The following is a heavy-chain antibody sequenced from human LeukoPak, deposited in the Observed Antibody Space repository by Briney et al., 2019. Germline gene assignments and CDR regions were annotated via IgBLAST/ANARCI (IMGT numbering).Heavy chain of an antibody. CDR2: INPNSGGT. CDR1: GYTFTGYY. Sequence: ASVKVSCKASGYTFTGYYMHWVRQAPGQGLEWMGWINPNSGGTNYAQKFQGRVTLTRDTSISTAYMELSRLRSDDTAVYYCARLRYYYDSSGYYYYLNWFDPWGQGTLVTVSS. V-gene: IGHV1-2*02. CDR3: ARLRYYYDSSGYYYYLNWFDP. D-gene: IGHD3-22*01. J-gene: IGHJ5*02.